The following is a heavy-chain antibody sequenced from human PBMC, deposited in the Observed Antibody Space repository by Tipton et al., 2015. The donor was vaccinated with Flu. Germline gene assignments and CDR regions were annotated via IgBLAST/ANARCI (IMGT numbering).Heavy chain of an antibody. V-gene: IGHV4-39*07. CDR3: ARDAGRGEAFDI. CDR2: IYYSGST. CDR1: GGSISSSSYY. Sequence: TLSLICTVSGGSISSSSYYWGWIRQPPGKGLEWIGSIYYSGSTYYNPSLKSRVTISVDTSKNQFSLKLSSVTAADTAVYYCARDAGRGEAFDIWGQGTMVTVSS. D-gene: IGHD3-10*01. J-gene: IGHJ3*02.